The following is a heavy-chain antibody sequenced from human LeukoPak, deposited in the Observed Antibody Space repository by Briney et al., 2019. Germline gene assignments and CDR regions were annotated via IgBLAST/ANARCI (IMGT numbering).Heavy chain of an antibody. CDR1: GGSISSGSYY. Sequence: SETLSLTCTVSGGSISSGSYYWSWIRQPAGKGLEWIGRIYTSGSTNYNPSLKSRVTISVDTSKNQFSLKLSSVTAADTAVYYCARDLSYCSSTSCYQDWFDPWGQGTLVTVSS. D-gene: IGHD2-2*01. CDR3: ARDLSYCSSTSCYQDWFDP. CDR2: IYTSGST. J-gene: IGHJ5*02. V-gene: IGHV4-61*02.